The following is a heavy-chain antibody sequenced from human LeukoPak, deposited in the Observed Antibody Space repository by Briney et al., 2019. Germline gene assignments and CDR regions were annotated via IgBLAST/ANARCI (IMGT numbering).Heavy chain of an antibody. CDR1: GGTFSSYA. CDR2: IIPIFGTA. J-gene: IGHJ4*02. CDR3: ARVTLYSSSSGWLFGY. Sequence: SVKVSCKASGGTFSSYAISWVRQAPGQGLEWMGGIIPIFGTANYAQKFQGRVTMITDTSTSTAYMELRSLRSDDTAVYYCARVTLYSSSSGWLFGYWGQGTLVTVSS. D-gene: IGHD6-6*01. V-gene: IGHV1-69*05.